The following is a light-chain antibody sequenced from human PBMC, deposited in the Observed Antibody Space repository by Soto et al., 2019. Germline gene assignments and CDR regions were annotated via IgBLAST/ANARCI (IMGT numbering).Light chain of an antibody. V-gene: IGLV2-8*01. J-gene: IGLJ1*01. Sequence: QSALTQPPSASGSPGQSVTISCTGTSSDVGGYNYVSWCQQHPGKAPKLMIYEVNKRPSGVPDRFSGSKSGTTASLTVSGLQAEDEADYYCSSYAGSSSYVFGTGTKLTVL. CDR3: SSYAGSSSYV. CDR1: SSDVGGYNY. CDR2: EVN.